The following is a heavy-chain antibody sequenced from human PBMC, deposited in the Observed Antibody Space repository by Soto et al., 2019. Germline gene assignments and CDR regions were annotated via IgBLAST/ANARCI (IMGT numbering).Heavy chain of an antibody. CDR2: INPSGGST. D-gene: IGHD3-22*01. CDR1: GYTFTSYY. V-gene: IGHV1-46*01. Sequence: ASVKVSCKASGYTFTSYYMHWVRQAPGQGLEWMGIINPSGGSTSYAQKFQGRVTMTRDTSTSTVYMELSSLRSEDTAVYYCAXXXXVGGYYYDSSGYSPPSGMDVWGQGTTVTVSS. CDR3: AXXXXVGGYYYDSSGYSPPSGMDV. J-gene: IGHJ6*02.